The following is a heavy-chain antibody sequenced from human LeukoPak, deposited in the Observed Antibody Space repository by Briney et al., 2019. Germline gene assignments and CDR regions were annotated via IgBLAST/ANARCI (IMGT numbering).Heavy chain of an antibody. J-gene: IGHJ4*02. CDR2: INHSGST. CDR1: GGSFSGYY. D-gene: IGHD3-22*01. Sequence: SETLSLTCAVYGGSFSGYYWSWIRQPPGKGLEWIGEINHSGSTNYNPSLKSRVTISVDTSKNQFSLKLSSVTAADTAVYYCARGAPRWLLSWGQGTLVTVSS. V-gene: IGHV4-34*01. CDR3: ARGAPRWLLS.